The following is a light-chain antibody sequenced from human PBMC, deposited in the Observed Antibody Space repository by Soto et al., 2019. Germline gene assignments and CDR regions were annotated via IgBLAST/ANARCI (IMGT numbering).Light chain of an antibody. V-gene: IGKV3-20*01. CDR1: QSVSSSY. CDR3: QQYVGSPIT. J-gene: IGKJ5*01. Sequence: EIVLTQSPGTLSLSPGERATLSCRASQSVSSSYLAWYQQKPGQAPRLLIYGASSRATGIPDRFSGGGSGTDFTLTISRLETEDFALYDCQQYVGSPITFGQGTRREIK. CDR2: GAS.